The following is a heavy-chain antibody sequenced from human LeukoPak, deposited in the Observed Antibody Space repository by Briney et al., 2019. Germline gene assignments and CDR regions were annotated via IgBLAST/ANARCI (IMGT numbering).Heavy chain of an antibody. V-gene: IGHV1-18*01. Sequence: ASVKVSCKASGYTFTSYGISWVRQAPGQGLEWMGWISAYNGNTNYAQKFQGRVTMTRNTSISTAYVELSSLRSEDTAVYYCARGWGRSAADLGYWGQGTLVTVSS. CDR1: GYTFTSYG. D-gene: IGHD6-13*01. CDR2: ISAYNGNT. J-gene: IGHJ4*02. CDR3: ARGWGRSAADLGY.